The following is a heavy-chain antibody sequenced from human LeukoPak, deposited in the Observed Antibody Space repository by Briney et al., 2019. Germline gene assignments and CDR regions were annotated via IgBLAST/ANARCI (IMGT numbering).Heavy chain of an antibody. V-gene: IGHV4-59*08. Sequence: PSQTLSLTCTVSAGSISSYYWSWTRQPPGKVLEWIGYIYYSGSTNYNPSLKSRVTISVDTSKNQFSLKLSSVTAADTAVYYCAGSKDYFQHWGQGTLVTVSS. J-gene: IGHJ1*01. CDR1: AGSISSYY. D-gene: IGHD4-11*01. CDR3: AGSKDYFQH. CDR2: IYYSGST.